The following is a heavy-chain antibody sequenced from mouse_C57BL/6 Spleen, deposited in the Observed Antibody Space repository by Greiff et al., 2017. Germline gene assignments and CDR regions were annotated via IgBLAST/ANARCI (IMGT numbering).Heavy chain of an antibody. CDR2: IDPEDGDT. CDR1: GFNIKDYY. Sequence: VQLQQSGAELVRPGASVKLSCTASGFNIKDYYMHWVKQRPEQGLEWIGRIDPEDGDTAYAPKFQGKATMTADTSSNTAYLQLSSLTSEDTAVYYCTTYYGSSYWYFDVWGTGTTVTVSS. CDR3: TTYYGSSYWYFDV. J-gene: IGHJ1*03. V-gene: IGHV14-1*01. D-gene: IGHD1-1*01.